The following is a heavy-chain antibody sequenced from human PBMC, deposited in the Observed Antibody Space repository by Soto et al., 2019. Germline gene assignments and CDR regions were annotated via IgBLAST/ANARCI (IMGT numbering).Heavy chain of an antibody. Sequence: ESLSLTCTVSGGSISSSSYYWGWIRQPPGKGLEWIGSIYYSGSTYYNPSLKSRVTISVDTSKNQFSLKLSSVTAADTAVYYCASPGHSSSSDYWGQGTLVTVSS. CDR2: IYYSGST. CDR1: GGSISSSSYY. V-gene: IGHV4-39*01. CDR3: ASPGHSSSSDY. D-gene: IGHD6-6*01. J-gene: IGHJ4*02.